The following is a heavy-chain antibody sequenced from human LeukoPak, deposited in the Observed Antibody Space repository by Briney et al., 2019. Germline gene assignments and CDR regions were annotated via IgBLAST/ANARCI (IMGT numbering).Heavy chain of an antibody. CDR2: INPNGGGT. D-gene: IGHD3-10*01. V-gene: IGHV1-2*02. CDR1: RYTFTGYH. CDR3: ARDMVLGVRTAGY. J-gene: IGHJ4*02. Sequence: GGSVKVSCKASRYTFTGYHMHWVRPAPGQGLEWMGWINPNGGGTNYAQKFHGRVTMTRDTSISTAYMELSRLRSDDTAVYYCARDMVLGVRTAGYWGQVTMVTACS.